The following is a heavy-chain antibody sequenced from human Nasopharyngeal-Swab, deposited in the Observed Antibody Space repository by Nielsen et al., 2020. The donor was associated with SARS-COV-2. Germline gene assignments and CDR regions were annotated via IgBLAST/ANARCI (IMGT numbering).Heavy chain of an antibody. Sequence: GESLKISCAVSGFSFSNYGMHWVRQPPGKGLEWVAGISFDGSVKYSADSVKGRFTVSRDSSKNSLYLQMNSLRAEDTAVYYCARDGATVIGYYYYYMDVWGKGTTVTVSS. V-gene: IGHV3-30*03. D-gene: IGHD4-11*01. J-gene: IGHJ6*03. CDR2: ISFDGSVK. CDR1: GFSFSNYG. CDR3: ARDGATVIGYYYYYMDV.